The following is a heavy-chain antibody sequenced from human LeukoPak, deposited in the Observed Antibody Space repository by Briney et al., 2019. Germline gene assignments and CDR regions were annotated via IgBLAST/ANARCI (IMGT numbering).Heavy chain of an antibody. CDR2: INPNSGGT. CDR1: GYTFTGYY. D-gene: IGHD3-22*01. CDR3: ARSFYDNSDYFYFDY. J-gene: IGHJ4*02. Sequence: GASVKVSCKASGYTFTGYYMHWVRQAPGQGLEWMGLINPNSGGTDFAQKFQARVTMTRDTSISTAYMELSSLRSDETAVYYCARSFYDNSDYFYFDYWGQGTLVTVSS. V-gene: IGHV1-2*02.